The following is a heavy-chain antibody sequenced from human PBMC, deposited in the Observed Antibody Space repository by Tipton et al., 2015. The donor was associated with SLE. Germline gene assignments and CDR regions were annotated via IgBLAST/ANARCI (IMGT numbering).Heavy chain of an antibody. V-gene: IGHV3-53*04. Sequence: QLVQSGGGLVQPGGSLRLSCAASGFTVSSNYMSWVRQAPGKGLEWVSVIYSGGSTYYADSVKGRFTISRDNSKNTLYLQMNSLRAEDTAVYYCARGSTSCYTAFDIWGQGTMVTVSS. D-gene: IGHD2-2*02. J-gene: IGHJ3*02. CDR2: IYSGGST. CDR1: GFTVSSNY. CDR3: ARGSTSCYTAFDI.